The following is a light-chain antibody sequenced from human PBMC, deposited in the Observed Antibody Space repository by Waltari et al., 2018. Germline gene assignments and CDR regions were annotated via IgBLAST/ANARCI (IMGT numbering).Light chain of an antibody. V-gene: IGKV1-33*01. Sequence: DIQMTQSPSSLSASVGDRVTITCQASQDINNSLNWYQQKPGKAPKIVIYDASNLETGVPSTFSGGGSGTYYTFTITSLQPEDIATYYCEQHDNLPITFGQGTRLEI. J-gene: IGKJ5*01. CDR2: DAS. CDR1: QDINNS. CDR3: EQHDNLPIT.